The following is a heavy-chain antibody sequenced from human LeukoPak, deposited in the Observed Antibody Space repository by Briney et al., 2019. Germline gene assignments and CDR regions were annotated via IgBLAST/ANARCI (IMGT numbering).Heavy chain of an antibody. J-gene: IGHJ6*03. D-gene: IGHD3-10*01. CDR1: GGSFSGYY. CDR2: INDIGNT. V-gene: IGHV4-34*01. CDR3: ARLGSVGYYNYQYMDI. Sequence: PSETLSLTCAVYGGSFSGYYWSWIRQPPGKGLEWNGEINDIGNTNYDPSLRSRVTISVDTSKNQCSLSLTSATAADTAVYFCARLGSVGYYNYQYMDIWGNGTTVTVSS.